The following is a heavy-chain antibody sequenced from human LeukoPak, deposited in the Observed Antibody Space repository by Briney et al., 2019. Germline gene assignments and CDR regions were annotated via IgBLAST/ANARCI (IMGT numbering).Heavy chain of an antibody. J-gene: IGHJ4*02. V-gene: IGHV4-59*08. CDR1: GDSLSSYY. D-gene: IGHD3-22*01. Sequence: PSETLSLTCTVSGDSLSSYYWTWIRQPPGKALEWIGYIFYSGSTNYNPSLKSRVTISVDTSKNQFSLKLSSVTAADTAVYYCARSTKTYYYDSSGSYFDYWGQGTLVTVSS. CDR2: IFYSGST. CDR3: ARSTKTYYYDSSGSYFDY.